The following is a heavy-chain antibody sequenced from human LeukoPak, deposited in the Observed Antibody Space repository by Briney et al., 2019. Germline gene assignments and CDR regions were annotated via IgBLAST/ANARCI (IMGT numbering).Heavy chain of an antibody. V-gene: IGHV4-38-2*02. CDR1: GYSISSGYY. J-gene: IGHJ6*03. CDR3: ATLPKYYYHYMDV. CDR2: IYHSGST. Sequence: SETLSLTCTVSGYSISSGYYWGWIRQPPGNGLEWIGSIYHSGSTYYNPSLKSRVTISVDTSKNQFSLKLSSVTAADTAVYYCATLPKYYYHYMDVWGKGTTVTVSS.